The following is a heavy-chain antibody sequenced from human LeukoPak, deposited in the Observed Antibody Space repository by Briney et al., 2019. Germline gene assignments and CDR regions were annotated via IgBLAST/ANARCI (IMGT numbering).Heavy chain of an antibody. Sequence: PSETLSLTCTVSGGFTSSNYWNWIRQPLGKGLEWIGHIDYGGSTNYNPSLKSRVTISLDTSKNQFSLKLSSVTAADTAVYYCARVSGYSSKQPFDYWGQGTLVTVSS. D-gene: IGHD6-13*01. J-gene: IGHJ4*02. CDR1: GGFTSSNY. V-gene: IGHV4-59*01. CDR2: IDYGGST. CDR3: ARVSGYSSKQPFDY.